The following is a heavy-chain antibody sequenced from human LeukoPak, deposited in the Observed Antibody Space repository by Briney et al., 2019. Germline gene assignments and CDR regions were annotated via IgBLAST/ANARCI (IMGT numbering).Heavy chain of an antibody. J-gene: IGHJ4*02. CDR3: AKEYYYDSSGLADY. CDR2: ISGSGGST. Sequence: GGSLRHSCSASGFTFSSYAMSWVRQAPGKGLEWVSAISGSGGSTYYADSVKGRFTISRDNSKNTLYLQMNSLRAEDTAVYYCAKEYYYDSSGLADYWGQGTLVTVSS. D-gene: IGHD3-22*01. CDR1: GFTFSSYA. V-gene: IGHV3-23*01.